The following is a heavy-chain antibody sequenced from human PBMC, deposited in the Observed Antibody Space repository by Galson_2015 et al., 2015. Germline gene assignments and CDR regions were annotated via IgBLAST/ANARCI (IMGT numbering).Heavy chain of an antibody. V-gene: IGHV3-48*02. Sequence: SLRLSCAASGFTFSSYSMNWVRQAPGKGLEWVPYISSTSNTIYYADSVKGRFTISRDNAKNSLYLQMNSLRDEDTAVYYCARAHSGSYYFYYWGQGTLVTVSS. CDR2: ISSTSNTI. J-gene: IGHJ4*02. CDR1: GFTFSSYS. D-gene: IGHD1-26*01. CDR3: ARAHSGSYYFYY.